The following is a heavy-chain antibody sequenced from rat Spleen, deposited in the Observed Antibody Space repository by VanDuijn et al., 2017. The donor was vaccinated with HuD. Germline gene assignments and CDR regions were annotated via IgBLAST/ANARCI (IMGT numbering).Heavy chain of an antibody. Sequence: EVQLVESGGGLVQPGRSLKLSCAASGFTFSRFAMVWVRQAPKKGLEWVATITSGGSTSYYPDSVKGRFTISRDNARSTLYLQMDSLRSEDTATYYCARPPVYYGYDSDYFDYWGQGVMVTVSS. J-gene: IGHJ2*01. D-gene: IGHD1-7*01. CDR3: ARPPVYYGYDSDYFDY. V-gene: IGHV5-7*01. CDR2: ITSGGSTS. CDR1: GFTFSRFA.